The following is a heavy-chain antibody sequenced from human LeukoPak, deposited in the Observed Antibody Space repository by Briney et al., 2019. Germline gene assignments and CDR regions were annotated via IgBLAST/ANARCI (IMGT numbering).Heavy chain of an antibody. CDR1: EFSLRSYT. V-gene: IGHV3-23*01. J-gene: IGHJ6*03. CDR3: AGMPSTEIYYSYYMDV. Sequence: QPGGSLRLSCGDSEFSLRSYTMNWVRQAPGKGLEWVSGISAYGGSTYYADSVKGRFTISRDDSNNTLYLQMDSLGTEDTAVYYCAGMPSTEIYYSYYMDVWGKGTTVTVSS. D-gene: IGHD2-2*01. CDR2: ISAYGGST.